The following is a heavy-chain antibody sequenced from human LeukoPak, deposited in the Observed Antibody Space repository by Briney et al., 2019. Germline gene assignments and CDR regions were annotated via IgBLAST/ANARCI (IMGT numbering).Heavy chain of an antibody. D-gene: IGHD2-21*01. CDR2: IYYSGST. CDR1: GGSISSSSYY. J-gene: IGHJ4*02. V-gene: IGHV4-39*07. CDR3: ARAGGDNSEFDY. Sequence: SETLSLTCTVSGGSISSSSYYWGWIRQPPGKGLEWIGSIYYSGSTYYNPSLKSRVTISVDTSKNQFSLKLSSVTAADTAVYYCARAGGDNSEFDYWGQGTLVTVSS.